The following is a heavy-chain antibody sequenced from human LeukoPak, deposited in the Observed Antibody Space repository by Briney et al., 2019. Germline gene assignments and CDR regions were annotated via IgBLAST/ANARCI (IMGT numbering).Heavy chain of an antibody. CDR3: TKDVADYVWGGYRHFDK. D-gene: IGHD3-16*02. V-gene: IGHV3-9*01. Sequence: GGSLRLSCAASGVKFDDYAMHWVRQVPGEGLEWVAGITWNSDFIAFADSLKGRFSISRDNDKNSLFLQMNSLTPEDTAFYYCTKDVADYVWGGYRHFDKWGQGTLVTVSS. J-gene: IGHJ4*02. CDR1: GVKFDDYA. CDR2: ITWNSDFI.